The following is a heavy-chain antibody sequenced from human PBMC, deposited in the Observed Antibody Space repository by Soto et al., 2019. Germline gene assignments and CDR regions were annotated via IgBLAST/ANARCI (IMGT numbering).Heavy chain of an antibody. V-gene: IGHV4-59*11. Sequence: QVHLQESGPGLVKPSETLSLTCTVSGGSINNHYWSWIRQAPGKGLEWIGYIYYTGSTNYNPSLKSRATMSVDTSKNQFSLNLTSLTAADTAIYYCARANWYSEYWGQGTLVTVSS. CDR3: ARANWYSEY. CDR2: IYYTGST. CDR1: GGSINNHY. D-gene: IGHD2-8*01. J-gene: IGHJ4*02.